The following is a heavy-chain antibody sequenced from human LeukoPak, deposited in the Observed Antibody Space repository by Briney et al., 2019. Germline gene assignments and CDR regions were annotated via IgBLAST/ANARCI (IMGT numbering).Heavy chain of an antibody. V-gene: IGHV4-34*01. J-gene: IGHJ5*02. CDR3: AGDVRAGGDGVFDP. Sequence: PSETLSLTCAVCGGSFSGYYWSWIRQPPGKGLEWIGEINHSGSTNYNPSLKSRVTISVDTSKNQFSLKLSSVTAADTAVYYCAGDVRAGGDGVFDPWGQGTLVTVSS. CDR1: GGSFSGYY. CDR2: INHSGST. D-gene: IGHD2-21*02.